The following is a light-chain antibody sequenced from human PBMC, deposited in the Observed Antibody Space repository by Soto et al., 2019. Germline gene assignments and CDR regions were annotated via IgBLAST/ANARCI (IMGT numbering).Light chain of an antibody. J-gene: IGLJ1*01. V-gene: IGLV2-14*03. Sequence: QSVLTQPASVSGSPGQSITISCTGTSSDVGDYDYVSWYQQHPGKAPKLIIHEVSARPSGISDRFSGSKSGNTASLTISGLQAEDEADYYCSSYGSTPYVFGTGTKGTVL. CDR1: SSDVGDYDY. CDR2: EVS. CDR3: SSYGSTPYV.